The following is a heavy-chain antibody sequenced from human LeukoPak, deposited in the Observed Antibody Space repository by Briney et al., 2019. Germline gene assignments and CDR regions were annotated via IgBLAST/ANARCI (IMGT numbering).Heavy chain of an antibody. J-gene: IGHJ6*02. CDR3: TRRNLWFGELSLYYYYYGMDV. CDR2: IRSKAYSGTT. V-gene: IGHV3-49*04. D-gene: IGHD3-10*01. CDR1: GFTFGDYA. Sequence: GVLRLSCTASGFTFGDYAMSWVRQAPGKGLEWVGFIRSKAYSGTTEYAASVKGRFTISRDDSKSIAYLQMNSLKTEDTAVYYCTRRNLWFGELSLYYYYYGMDVWGQGTTVTVSS.